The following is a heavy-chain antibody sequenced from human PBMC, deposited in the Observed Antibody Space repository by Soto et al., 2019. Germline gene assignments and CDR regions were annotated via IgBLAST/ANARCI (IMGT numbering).Heavy chain of an antibody. CDR2: INHSGST. D-gene: IGHD6-19*01. V-gene: IGHV4-34*01. Sequence: QVQLQQWGAGLLKPSETLSLTCAVYGGSFSGYYWSWIRQPPGKGLEWIGEINHSGSTNYDPSLKSRVTISVDTSKNQFSLKLSSVTAADTAVYYCARGKGQWLVPSGHWFDPWGQGTLVTVSS. CDR1: GGSFSGYY. J-gene: IGHJ5*02. CDR3: ARGKGQWLVPSGHWFDP.